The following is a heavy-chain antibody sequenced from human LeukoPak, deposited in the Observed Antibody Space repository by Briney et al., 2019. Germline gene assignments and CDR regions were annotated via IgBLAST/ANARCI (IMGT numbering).Heavy chain of an antibody. V-gene: IGHV4-59*01. CDR3: ARDRGYSGYGGGYNWFDP. D-gene: IGHD5-12*01. J-gene: IGHJ5*02. Sequence: PSETLSLTCTVSGGSISSYYWSWIRQPPGKGLEWIGYIYYSGRTNYNPSLKSRVTISVDTSKNRFSLKLSSVTAADTAVYYCARDRGYSGYGGGYNWFDPWGQGTLVTVSS. CDR2: IYYSGRT. CDR1: GGSISSYY.